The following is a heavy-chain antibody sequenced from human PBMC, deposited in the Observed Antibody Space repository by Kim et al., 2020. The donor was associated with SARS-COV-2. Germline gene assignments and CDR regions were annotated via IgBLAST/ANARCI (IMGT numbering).Heavy chain of an antibody. CDR2: ITYDGINE. Sequence: GGSLRLSCAASGFTFNTYAMHWVRQAPGKGLEWLALITYDGINEYYLDSVKGRFTISRDNSKNTLYLQMNSLRAEDTAVYYCVKVEHYFDSSGSYDTYNYYGMDVWGQGTTVSVSS. CDR1: GFTFNTYA. V-gene: IGHV3-30*18. D-gene: IGHD3-22*01. J-gene: IGHJ6*02. CDR3: VKVEHYFDSSGSYDTYNYYGMDV.